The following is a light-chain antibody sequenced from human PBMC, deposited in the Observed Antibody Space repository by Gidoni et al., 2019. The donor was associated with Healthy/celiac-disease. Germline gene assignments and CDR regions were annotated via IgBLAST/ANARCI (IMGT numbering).Light chain of an antibody. V-gene: IGKV3-20*01. J-gene: IGKJ2*01. CDR2: GAS. Sequence: EIVLTQSTGTLSLSPGERATLSCRASQSVSSSYLAGYQQKPGQAPRLLIYGASSMATGIPDRFSGSVSGTDFTLTISRLEPEDFAVYYCQQYGSSTYTFGQGSKLEIK. CDR3: QQYGSSTYT. CDR1: QSVSSSY.